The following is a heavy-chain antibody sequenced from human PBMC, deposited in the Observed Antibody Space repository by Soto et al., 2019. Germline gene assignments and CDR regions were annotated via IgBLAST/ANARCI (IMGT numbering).Heavy chain of an antibody. V-gene: IGHV3-33*01. J-gene: IGHJ4*02. CDR2: IWYDGSNK. Sequence: QVQLVESGGGVVQPGRSLRLSCAASRLTFSSYGMHWVRQAPGKGLEWVAVIWYDGSNKYYADSVKGRFTISRDNSKNTLFLQMDSLRAEDTAVYYCARGSSWYLDYWGQGTLVTVSS. CDR1: RLTFSSYG. D-gene: IGHD6-13*01. CDR3: ARGSSWYLDY.